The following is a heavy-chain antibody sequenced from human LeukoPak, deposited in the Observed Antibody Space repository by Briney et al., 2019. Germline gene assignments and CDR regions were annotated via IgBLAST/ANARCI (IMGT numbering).Heavy chain of an antibody. CDR3: ARDHVGEDAGAFDI. V-gene: IGHV3-53*01. Sequence: GGSLRLSSVASGFTVSSNYMSWVRPAPGKGLERVSIIYSGGSTYYADSVKGRFSIPRDNSKNTLYLQMNSLRAEDTAVYYCARDHVGEDAGAFDIWGQGTMVTVSS. CDR1: GFTVSSNY. J-gene: IGHJ3*02. D-gene: IGHD3-10*01. CDR2: IYSGGST.